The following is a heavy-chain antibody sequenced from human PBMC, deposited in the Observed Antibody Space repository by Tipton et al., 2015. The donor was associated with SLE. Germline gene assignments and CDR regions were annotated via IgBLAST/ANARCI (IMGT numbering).Heavy chain of an antibody. CDR2: ICCGGST. V-gene: IGHV4-4*07. CDR1: GGSISSYY. CDR3: VICSPSSCSYFDY. J-gene: IGHJ4*02. D-gene: IGHD2-15*01. Sequence: TLSLTCTVSGGSISSYYWSWIRQPAGKGLEWIGRICCGGSTKYNPSLESRVSLSVAASKGHFSLILTSVTAADTAVYYCVICSPSSCSYFDYWGQGRLVTVSS.